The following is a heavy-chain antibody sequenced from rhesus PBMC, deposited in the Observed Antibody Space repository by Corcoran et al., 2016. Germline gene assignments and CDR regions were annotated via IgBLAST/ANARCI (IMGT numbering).Heavy chain of an antibody. V-gene: IGHV3-178*01. CDR2: ISYGGGST. CDR3: ARGNYGNDY. CDR1: GFSLSDYY. D-gene: IGHD4-35*01. Sequence: EVQLVESGGGLAKPGGSLRLSCAASGFSLSDYYMACARQAPGKGLEWVSRISYGGGSTWYADSVKGRFTISRENAKNTLYLQMNSLRVEDKAVYYCARGNYGNDYWGQGVLVTVSS. J-gene: IGHJ4*01.